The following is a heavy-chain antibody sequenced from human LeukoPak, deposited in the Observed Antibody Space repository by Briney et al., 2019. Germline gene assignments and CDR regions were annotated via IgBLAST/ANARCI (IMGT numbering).Heavy chain of an antibody. D-gene: IGHD6-25*01. J-gene: IGHJ4*02. CDR1: GFTFSSYS. V-gene: IGHV3-21*01. CDR3: ARGSQRPRSWFDY. Sequence: GGSLRLSCAASGFTFSSYSMNWVRQAPGKGLGWVSSISSSSSYIYYADSVKGRFTISRDNAKNSLYLQMNSLRAEDTAVYYCARGSQRPRSWFDYWGQGTLVTVSS. CDR2: ISSSSSYI.